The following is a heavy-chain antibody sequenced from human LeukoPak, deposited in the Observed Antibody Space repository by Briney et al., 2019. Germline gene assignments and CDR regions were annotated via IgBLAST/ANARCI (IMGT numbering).Heavy chain of an antibody. V-gene: IGHV3-11*05. Sequence: PGGSLRLSCAASGFTFSDYYMSWFRQAPGKGLEWVSYSSSSSSYTNYADSVKGRFTISRDNAKNSLHLQMNSLRAEDTAVYYCARALRGYYFDCWGQGTLVTVSS. J-gene: IGHJ4*02. D-gene: IGHD3-16*01. CDR3: ARALRGYYFDC. CDR2: SSSSSSYT. CDR1: GFTFSDYY.